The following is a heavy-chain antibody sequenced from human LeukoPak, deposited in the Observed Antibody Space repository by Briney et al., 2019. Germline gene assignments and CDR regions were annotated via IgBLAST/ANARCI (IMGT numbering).Heavy chain of an antibody. J-gene: IGHJ4*02. Sequence: GGSLRLSCAASGFTFSSYSMNWVRQAPGKGLEWVSSISSSSSYIYYADSVKGRFTISKDNAKNSLYLQMNSLRAEDTAVYYCAREPGYSSGWYGGDYWGQGTLVTVSS. D-gene: IGHD6-19*01. CDR3: AREPGYSSGWYGGDY. CDR1: GFTFSSYS. V-gene: IGHV3-21*01. CDR2: ISSSSSYI.